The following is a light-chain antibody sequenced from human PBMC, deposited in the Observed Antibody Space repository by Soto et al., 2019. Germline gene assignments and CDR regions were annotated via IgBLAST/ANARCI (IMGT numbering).Light chain of an antibody. V-gene: IGKV1-33*01. CDR2: DAS. CDR3: QQYDSVFT. Sequence: DIQMTQSPSSLSASVGNRVTITCQASQDIATYLNWYQQKPGKAPNLLIYDASNLETGVPSRFSGGGSGTHFTFTISSLQAEDIATYFCQQYDSVFTFGQGTRLEIK. J-gene: IGKJ5*01. CDR1: QDIATY.